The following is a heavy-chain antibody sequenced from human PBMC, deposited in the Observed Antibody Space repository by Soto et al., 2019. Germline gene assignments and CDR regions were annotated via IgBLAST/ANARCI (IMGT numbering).Heavy chain of an antibody. V-gene: IGHV5-10-1*01. Sequence: VEPQKISCKGSGYSCASYWVSWVRKMPGKGLEWMGRIDPSDSYTNYSPSFQGHVTISADKSISTAYLQWSSLKASDTAMYFCAYVPAAYASNCFDPWGQGTLVTVSS. CDR3: AYVPAAYASNCFDP. CDR1: GYSCASYW. J-gene: IGHJ5*02. CDR2: IDPSDSYT. D-gene: IGHD2-2*01.